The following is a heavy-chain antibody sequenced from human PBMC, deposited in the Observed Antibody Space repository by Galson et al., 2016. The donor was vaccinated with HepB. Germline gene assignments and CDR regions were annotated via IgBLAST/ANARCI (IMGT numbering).Heavy chain of an antibody. CDR3: ARDGNEGAAAGPSGVGYYGMDV. Sequence: SVKVSCKASGYTFTTYAIHWVRQAPGQRLEWMGWINTGSGYTKYSQTFQDRVTISRDTSADIVFMDVGSLTPEDTAVYYCARDGNEGAAAGPSGVGYYGMDVWGQGTTVTVSS. CDR1: GYTFTTYA. J-gene: IGHJ6*02. D-gene: IGHD6-13*01. V-gene: IGHV1-3*04. CDR2: INTGSGYT.